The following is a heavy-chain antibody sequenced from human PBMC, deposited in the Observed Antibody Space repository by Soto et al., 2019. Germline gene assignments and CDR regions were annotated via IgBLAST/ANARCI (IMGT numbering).Heavy chain of an antibody. V-gene: IGHV3-15*07. Sequence: PGGSLRLSCAAAGFPFSSAWFNWVRQAPWKGLEWVGRIKSQNDGGTTDYAAPVRDRFTISKDDSKNTLYLQMNSLKTEDTGVYLCTADLPAFIXQXDSWGQGT. J-gene: IGHJ4*02. CDR3: TADLPAFIXQXDS. CDR2: IKSQNDGGTT. CDR1: GFPFSSAW. D-gene: IGHD2-2*01.